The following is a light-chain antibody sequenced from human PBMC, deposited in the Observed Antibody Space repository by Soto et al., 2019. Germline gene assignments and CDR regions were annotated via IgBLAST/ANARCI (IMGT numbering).Light chain of an antibody. CDR1: QDINDY. CDR2: DAS. J-gene: IGKJ2*01. V-gene: IGKV1-33*01. Sequence: DIQMTQSPSSLSASVGDRVTITCQASQDINDYLNWYQQKPGKAPKLLIHDASILQTGVPSRFSGSGSGTDFTFTINSLQPEDIATYYCQQYDNLPSYTFGKGTKLEIK. CDR3: QQYDNLPSYT.